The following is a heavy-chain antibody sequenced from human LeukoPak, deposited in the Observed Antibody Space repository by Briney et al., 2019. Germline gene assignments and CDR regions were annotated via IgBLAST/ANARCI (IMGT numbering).Heavy chain of an antibody. J-gene: IGHJ4*02. CDR3: ARVSPDYYFDY. CDR1: GGSTSSYY. D-gene: IGHD2-21*02. CDR2: IYYSGST. Sequence: PSETLSLTCTVSGGSTSSYYWNWIRQPPGKGLEWIGYIYYSGSTNYNPSLKSRVTISLDTSKNQFSLKLSSVTAADTAVYYCARVSPDYYFDYWGQGTLVTVSS. V-gene: IGHV4-59*01.